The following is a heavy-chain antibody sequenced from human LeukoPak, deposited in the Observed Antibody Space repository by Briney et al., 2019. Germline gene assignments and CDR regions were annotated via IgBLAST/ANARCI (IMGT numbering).Heavy chain of an antibody. CDR2: SSAYNGNT. V-gene: IGHV1-18*04. D-gene: IGHD2-2*01. J-gene: IGHJ4*02. Sequence: GASVKVCCKASGYTFTSYGISWVRQAPGQGLEWMGWSSAYNGNTNYAQKLQGRVTMTTDTSTSTAYMELRSLRSDDTAVYYCARDFEASPVGLFDYRGQGTLVTVSS. CDR1: GYTFTSYG. CDR3: ARDFEASPVGLFDY.